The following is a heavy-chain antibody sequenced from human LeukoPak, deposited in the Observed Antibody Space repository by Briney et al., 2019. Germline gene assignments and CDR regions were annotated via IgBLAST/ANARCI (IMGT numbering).Heavy chain of an antibody. D-gene: IGHD1-1*01. CDR1: GGSFSGYY. V-gene: IGHV4-34*01. CDR3: ARESGRHDEVHYYMDV. J-gene: IGHJ6*03. Sequence: SETLSLTCAVYGGSFSGYYWSWIRQPPGKGREWIGEINYSGSTNYNPSLKSRVTLSVEPSKNQFSLTLGSATTADPALIYCARESGRHDEVHYYMDVWGKGTTVTVSS. CDR2: INYSGST.